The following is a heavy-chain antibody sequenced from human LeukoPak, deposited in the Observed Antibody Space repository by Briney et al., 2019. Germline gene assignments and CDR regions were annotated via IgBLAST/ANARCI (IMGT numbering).Heavy chain of an antibody. CDR1: GGTFSSYA. V-gene: IGHV1-69*13. D-gene: IGHD2-2*01. CDR3: ARDCSSTSCYGGGYDY. J-gene: IGHJ4*02. Sequence: GASVKVSCKASGGTFSSYAISWVRQAPGQGLEWMGGIIPIFGTANYAQKFQGRVTITADESTSTAYMELSSLRSEDTAVYYRARDCSSTSCYGGGYDYWGQGTLVTVSS. CDR2: IIPIFGTA.